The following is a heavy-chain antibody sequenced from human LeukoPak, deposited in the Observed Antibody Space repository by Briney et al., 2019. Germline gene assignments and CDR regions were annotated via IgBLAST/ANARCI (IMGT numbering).Heavy chain of an antibody. Sequence: GGSLRVSCAASGFTFSNYWMSWVRQAPGKGLEWVANIKQDGSEKCYVDSVKGRFTISRDNAKNSLYLQMNSLRAEDTALYYCAKGLGGGPRAPDFDYWGQGTLVTVSS. V-gene: IGHV3-7*03. CDR1: GFTFSNYW. D-gene: IGHD6-6*01. CDR3: AKGLGGGPRAPDFDY. J-gene: IGHJ4*02. CDR2: IKQDGSEK.